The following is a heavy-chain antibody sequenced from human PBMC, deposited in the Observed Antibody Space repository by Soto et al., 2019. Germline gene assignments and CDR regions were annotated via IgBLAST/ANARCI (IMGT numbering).Heavy chain of an antibody. D-gene: IGHD3-10*01. CDR3: ARHHKFGEGYYYGMDV. J-gene: IGHJ6*02. Sequence: SVKVSCKASGGTFSSYAISWVRQAPGQGLEWMGGIIPIFGTANYAQKFQGRVTIAADESTSTAYMELSSLRSEDTAVYYCARHHKFGEGYYYGMDVWGRGTTVTVSS. CDR1: GGTFSSYA. CDR2: IIPIFGTA. V-gene: IGHV1-69*13.